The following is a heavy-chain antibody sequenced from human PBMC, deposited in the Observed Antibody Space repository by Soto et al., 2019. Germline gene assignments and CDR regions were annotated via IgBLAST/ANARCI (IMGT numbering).Heavy chain of an antibody. CDR3: AGGNCGGACYFDY. J-gene: IGHJ4*02. D-gene: IGHD2-21*01. CDR2: INSSGGST. CDR1: GYTFTSYY. V-gene: IGHV1-46*01. Sequence: QVQLVQSGAEVKKPGASVKVSCKASGYTFTSYYMHWVRQAPGQGLEWMGIINSSGGSTSYAQKFQGRVTMTRDTSTSTVYMELRSLRSEDTAVYYCAGGNCGGACYFDYWGQGPLVTVSS.